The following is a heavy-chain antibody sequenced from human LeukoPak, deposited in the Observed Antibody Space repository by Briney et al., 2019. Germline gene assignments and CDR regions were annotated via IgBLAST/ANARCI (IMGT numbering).Heavy chain of an antibody. D-gene: IGHD5-12*01. CDR1: GYSFTSYW. V-gene: IGHV5-51*01. Sequence: GESLKISCKASGYSFTSYWIAWVRQMPGKGLEWMGIIHPRDSGTSYSPSFQGQVTISADKSINTAYLQWSSLKASDTAMYYWARQGDTITLDYWGQGALVTVSS. J-gene: IGHJ4*02. CDR3: ARQGDTITLDY. CDR2: IHPRDSGT.